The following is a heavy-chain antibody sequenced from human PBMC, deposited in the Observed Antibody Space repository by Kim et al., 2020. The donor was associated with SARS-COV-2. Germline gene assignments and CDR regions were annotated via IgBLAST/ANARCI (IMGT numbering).Heavy chain of an antibody. CDR3: TRQYCSGGSCYYFDY. D-gene: IGHD2-15*01. CDR1: GFTFSGSA. J-gene: IGHJ4*02. CDR2: IRSKANSYAT. V-gene: IGHV3-73*01. Sequence: GGSLRLSCAASGFTFSGSAMHWVRQASGKGLEWVGRIRSKANSYATAYAASVKGRFTISRDDSKNTAYLQMNSLKTEDTAVYYCTRQYCSGGSCYYFDYWGPVTLLTVSS.